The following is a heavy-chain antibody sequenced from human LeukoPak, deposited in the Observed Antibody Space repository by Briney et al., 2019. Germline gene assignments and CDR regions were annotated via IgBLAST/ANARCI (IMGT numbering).Heavy chain of an antibody. D-gene: IGHD1-26*01. Sequence: GGSLRLSCAASGFTFSDYWMHWVRQAPGKGLVWVSHINADEDRAAYADSVKGRFTISRDNARNTLYLQMDSLRAEDTAVYYCATDRNSGKYYDYWGQGTLVTVSS. J-gene: IGHJ4*02. CDR2: INADEDRA. CDR3: ATDRNSGKYYDY. V-gene: IGHV3-74*01. CDR1: GFTFSDYW.